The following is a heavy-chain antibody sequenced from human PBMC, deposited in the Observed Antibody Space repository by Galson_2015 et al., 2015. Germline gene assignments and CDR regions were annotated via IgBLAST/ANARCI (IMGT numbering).Heavy chain of an antibody. D-gene: IGHD5-18*01. CDR2: ISASGGST. Sequence: SLRLSCAASGFTFSSYPMGWVRQAPGKGLEWVSGISASGGSTHYADSVKGRFTISRDSSKNTLYLQMNSLRPEDTAVYYCAKDYGGTAMGKYYFDYWGQGTLVSVSS. CDR1: GFTFSSYP. V-gene: IGHV3-23*01. J-gene: IGHJ4*02. CDR3: AKDYGGTAMGKYYFDY.